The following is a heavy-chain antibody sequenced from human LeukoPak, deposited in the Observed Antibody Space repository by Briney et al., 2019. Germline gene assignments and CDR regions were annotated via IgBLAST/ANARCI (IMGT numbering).Heavy chain of an antibody. CDR3: ARDHRYAFDN. V-gene: IGHV3-48*04. D-gene: IGHD5-12*01. CDR1: GFTFSDYS. CDR2: VGISSGNT. Sequence: GGSLRLSCAASGFTFSDYSMTWVRQAPGKGLEWISYVGISSGNTKYADSVKGRFTISGDSAKNSVFLQMNSLRVEDTAVYYCARDHRYAFDNWGQGTLVTVSS. J-gene: IGHJ4*02.